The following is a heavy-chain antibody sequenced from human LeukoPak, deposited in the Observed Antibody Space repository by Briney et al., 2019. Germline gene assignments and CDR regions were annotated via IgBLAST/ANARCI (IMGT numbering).Heavy chain of an antibody. D-gene: IGHD2-2*01. CDR3: ATRGDLGYCSSASCPGGWFDP. J-gene: IGHJ5*02. CDR1: GGTFSSYA. Sequence: AASVKVSCKASGGTFSSYAISWVRQAPGQGLEWMGGIIPIFGTANYAQKFQGRVTITADESTSTAYMELSSLRSEDTAVYYCATRGDLGYCSSASCPGGWFDPWGQGTLVTVSS. CDR2: IIPIFGTA. V-gene: IGHV1-69*01.